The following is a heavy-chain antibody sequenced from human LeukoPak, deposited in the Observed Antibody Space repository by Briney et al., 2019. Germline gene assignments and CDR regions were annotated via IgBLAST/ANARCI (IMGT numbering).Heavy chain of an antibody. J-gene: IGHJ3*02. D-gene: IGHD2-21*02. CDR1: GFTFRSYA. V-gene: IGHV3-23*01. CDR2: ISGSDGST. CDR3: ARDCGGDCSDAFDI. Sequence: GGSLRLSCAASGFTFRSYAMSWVRQAPGRGLEWVSTISGSDGSTYYADSVRGRFTITRDISKNMLYLQMNSLRAEDTAVYYCARDCGGDCSDAFDIWGQGTMVTVSS.